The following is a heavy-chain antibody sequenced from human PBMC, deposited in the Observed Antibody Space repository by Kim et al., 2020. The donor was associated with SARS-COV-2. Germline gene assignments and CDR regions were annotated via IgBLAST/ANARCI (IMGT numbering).Heavy chain of an antibody. CDR3: ARAVRGELLWFGEFEGINWFDP. Sequence: SVKVSCKASGGTFSSYTISWVRQAPGQGLEWMGRIIPILGIANYAQKFQGRVTITADKSTSTAYMELSSLRSEDTAVYYCARAVRGELLWFGEFEGINWFDPWGQGTLVTVSS. V-gene: IGHV1-69*02. CDR1: GGTFSSYT. J-gene: IGHJ5*02. CDR2: IIPILGIA. D-gene: IGHD3-10*01.